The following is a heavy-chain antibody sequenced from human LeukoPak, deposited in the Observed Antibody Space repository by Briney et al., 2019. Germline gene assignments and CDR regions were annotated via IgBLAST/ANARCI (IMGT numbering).Heavy chain of an antibody. V-gene: IGHV3-7*01. CDR2: MNQDGSAI. CDR3: ARTVPGYPDDYFDY. CDR1: GFTFSRHW. D-gene: IGHD3-9*01. Sequence: PGGSLRLSCAASGFTFSRHWTSWVRQTPGKGLERGAHMNQDGSAIYYVDSVKGRFTISRDKAKNSLCLQMTGLTVADTAVYYCARTVPGYPDDYFDYWGQGTLVSVSS. J-gene: IGHJ4*02.